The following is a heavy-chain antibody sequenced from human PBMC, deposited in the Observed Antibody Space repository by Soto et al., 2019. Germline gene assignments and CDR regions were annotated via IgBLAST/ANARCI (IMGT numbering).Heavy chain of an antibody. CDR1: GFTFGDYA. D-gene: IGHD3-3*01. Sequence: GGSLRLSCTASGFTFGDYAMSWFRQAPGKGLEWVGFIRSKAYGGTTEYAASVKGRFTISRDDSKSIAYLQMNSLKTEDTAVYYCTREKNYDFWSGAIDYWGQGTLVTVSS. J-gene: IGHJ4*02. CDR2: IRSKAYGGTT. CDR3: TREKNYDFWSGAIDY. V-gene: IGHV3-49*03.